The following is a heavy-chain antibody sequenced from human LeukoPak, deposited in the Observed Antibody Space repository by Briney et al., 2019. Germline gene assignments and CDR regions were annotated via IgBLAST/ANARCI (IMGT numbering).Heavy chain of an antibody. J-gene: IGHJ4*02. V-gene: IGHV3-30*02. D-gene: IGHD6-19*01. CDR1: GFVFSNYG. Sequence: PGGSLRLSCAASGFVFSNYGMHWVRQAPGKGLEWVAFIRYGGSNEYYADSVEGRFTISRDNSKSTLFLHMNSLRGDDTAVYSCAKESGSGYHSEGPHYWGLGTLVTVSS. CDR3: AKESGSGYHSEGPHY. CDR2: IRYGGSNE.